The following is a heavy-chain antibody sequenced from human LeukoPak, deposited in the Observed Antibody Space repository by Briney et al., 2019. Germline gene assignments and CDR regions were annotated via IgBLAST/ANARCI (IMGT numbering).Heavy chain of an antibody. CDR3: ARVGLRDWFDY. Sequence: GGSLRLSCAASGFTFSSYWMHWVRHAPGKGLVWVSRINSDGSSTSYADSVKGRFTISRDNAKNTLYLQMNSLRAEDTAVYYCARVGLRDWFDYWGQGTLVTVSS. CDR1: GFTFSSYW. CDR2: INSDGSST. J-gene: IGHJ4*02. V-gene: IGHV3-74*01. D-gene: IGHD4-17*01.